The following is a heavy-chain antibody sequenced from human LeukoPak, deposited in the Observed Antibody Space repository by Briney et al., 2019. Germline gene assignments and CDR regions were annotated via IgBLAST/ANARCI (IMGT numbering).Heavy chain of an antibody. D-gene: IGHD3-22*01. CDR1: GFTFSSYA. V-gene: IGHV3-23*01. CDR3: AEEQAYYYDSSGYDY. J-gene: IGHJ4*02. CDR2: ISGSGGSI. Sequence: GGSLRLSCAASGFTFSSYAMSWVRQAPGKGLEGVSVISGSGGSIYYADSVKGRFTTSRDNSKNTLYLQMNSLRAEDTAVYYCAEEQAYYYDSSGYDYWGQGTLVTVSS.